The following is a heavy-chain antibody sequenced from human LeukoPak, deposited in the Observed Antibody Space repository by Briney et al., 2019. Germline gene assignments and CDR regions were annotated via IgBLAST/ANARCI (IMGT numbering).Heavy chain of an antibody. D-gene: IGHD3-10*01. Sequence: GGSLRLSCAASGFTFSSYGMHWVRQAPGKGLEWVAVIWCDGSNKYYADSVKGRFTISRDNSKNTLHLQMNSLRAEDTAVYYCARDRYYGSGTIAGLYWGQGTLVTVSS. J-gene: IGHJ4*02. V-gene: IGHV3-33*01. CDR1: GFTFSSYG. CDR2: IWCDGSNK. CDR3: ARDRYYGSGTIAGLY.